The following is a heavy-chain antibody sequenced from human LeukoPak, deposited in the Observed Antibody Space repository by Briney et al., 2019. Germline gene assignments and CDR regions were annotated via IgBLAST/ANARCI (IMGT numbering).Heavy chain of an antibody. CDR3: ARVYTAMWVY. V-gene: IGHV1-69*05. J-gene: IGHJ4*02. CDR1: GGTFSSYA. CDR2: IIPIFATA. D-gene: IGHD5-18*01. Sequence: ASVKVSCKASGGTFSSYAISGVRQGPGQGLEWMGRIIPIFATANYAQKFQGRVTITTDESTSTAYMELSSLRSEDTAVYYCARVYTAMWVYWGQGTLVTVSS.